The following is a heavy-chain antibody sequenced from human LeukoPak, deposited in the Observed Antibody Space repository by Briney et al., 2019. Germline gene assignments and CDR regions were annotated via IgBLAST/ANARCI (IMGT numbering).Heavy chain of an antibody. Sequence: SETLSLTCAVYGGSFSGYYWSWIRQPPGKGLEWMGEINHSGSTNYNPSLKSRVTISVDTSKNQFSLKLSSVTAADTAVYYCAKLIRGSSTPFDYWGQGTLVTVSS. CDR1: GGSFSGYY. V-gene: IGHV4-34*01. J-gene: IGHJ4*02. CDR3: AKLIRGSSTPFDY. CDR2: INHSGST. D-gene: IGHD1-26*01.